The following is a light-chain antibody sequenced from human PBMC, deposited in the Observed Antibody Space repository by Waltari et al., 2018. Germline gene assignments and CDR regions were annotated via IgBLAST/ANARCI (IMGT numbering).Light chain of an antibody. CDR3: LQDYSYPRT. CDR1: QDMATD. V-gene: IGKV1-6*01. Sequence: AIQMTQSPSSLSASVGDRVTITCRASQDMATDLGWYQQKPGKPPKLLIYVASSLQSGVPSRFSGSGSGTDFSLTISSLHPEDFATYYCLQDYSYPRTFGQGTKVEVK. J-gene: IGKJ1*01. CDR2: VAS.